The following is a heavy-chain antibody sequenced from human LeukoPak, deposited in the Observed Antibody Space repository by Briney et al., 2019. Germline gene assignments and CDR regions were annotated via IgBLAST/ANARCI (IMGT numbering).Heavy chain of an antibody. D-gene: IGHD2-2*01. CDR3: AKSGEGHVVPAAFFDY. CDR2: ISGSGGST. CDR1: GFTFSSYA. J-gene: IGHJ4*02. Sequence: GGSLRLSCAASGFTFSSYAMSWVRQAPGKGLEWVSAISGSGGSTYYAGSVKGRFTISRDNSKNTLYLQMNSLRAEDTAVYYCAKSGEGHVVPAAFFDYWGQGTLVTVSS. V-gene: IGHV3-23*01.